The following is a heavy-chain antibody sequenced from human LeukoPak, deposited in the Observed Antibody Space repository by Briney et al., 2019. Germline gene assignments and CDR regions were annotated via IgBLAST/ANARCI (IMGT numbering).Heavy chain of an antibody. CDR2: IYPGDSDT. D-gene: IGHD5-18*01. Sequence: GESLKISCKGSGYSFTSYWIGWVRQMPGKGLEWMGIIYPGDSDTRYSPSFQGQVTISADKSISTAYLQWGSLKASDTAMYYCARRNQLRGYSYGPYFDYWGQGTLVTVSS. CDR1: GYSFTSYW. CDR3: ARRNQLRGYSYGPYFDY. J-gene: IGHJ4*02. V-gene: IGHV5-51*01.